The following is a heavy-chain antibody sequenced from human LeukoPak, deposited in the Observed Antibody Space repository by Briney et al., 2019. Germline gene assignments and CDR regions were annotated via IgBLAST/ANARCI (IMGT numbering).Heavy chain of an antibody. CDR3: ARDFWNFDDSRGYYRDFDS. CDR1: TSY. D-gene: IGHD3-22*01. CDR2: IGSYAGDT. J-gene: IGHJ5*01. V-gene: IGHV1-18*01. Sequence: ASVEVSCKATSYISWVRQAPGQGLEWMGWIGSYAGDTYYAQKFQGRVTVTTDTSSSTAYMELRSLRSDDTAVYYCARDFWNFDDSRGYYRDFDSWGQGTPVTVSS.